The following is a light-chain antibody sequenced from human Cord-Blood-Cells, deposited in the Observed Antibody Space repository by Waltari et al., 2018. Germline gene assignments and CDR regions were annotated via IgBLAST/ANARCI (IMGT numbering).Light chain of an antibody. Sequence: DIVMTQSPDALAVSLGERATINCKSSQSVLYSSNNKKDIAWYQQKPGQPPKLLIDWASTRESGVPDRFGGSGSGTDFTLTISSLQAEDVAVYYCQQYYSTPITFGQGTRLEIK. V-gene: IGKV4-1*01. CDR3: QQYYSTPIT. CDR2: WAS. CDR1: QSVLYSSNNKKD. J-gene: IGKJ5*01.